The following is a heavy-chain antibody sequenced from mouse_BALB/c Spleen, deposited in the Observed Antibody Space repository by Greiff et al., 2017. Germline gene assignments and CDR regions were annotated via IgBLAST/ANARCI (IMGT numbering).Heavy chain of an antibody. V-gene: IGHV5-12-2*01. D-gene: IGHD3-1*01. CDR3: ARHGGSSGSWFAY. CDR2: ISNGGGST. CDR1: GFTFSSYT. J-gene: IGHJ3*01. Sequence: EVMLVESGGGLVQPGGSLKLSCAASGFTFSSYTMSWVRQTPEKRLEWVAYISNGGGSTYYPDTVKGRFTISRDNAKNTLYLQMSSLKSEDTAMYYCARHGGSSGSWFAYWGQGTLVTVSA.